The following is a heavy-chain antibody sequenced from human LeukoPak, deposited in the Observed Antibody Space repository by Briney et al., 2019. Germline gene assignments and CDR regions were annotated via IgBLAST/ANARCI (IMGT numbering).Heavy chain of an antibody. CDR1: GYTFTSYA. J-gene: IGHJ5*02. CDR3: ARDQASGSDEGWFDP. CDR2: INPNSGGT. D-gene: IGHD1-26*01. V-gene: IGHV1-2*02. Sequence: ASVKVSCKASGYTFTSYAMNWVRQAPGQGLEWMGWINPNSGGTNYAQKFQGRVTMTRDTSISTAYMELSRLRSDDTAVYYCARDQASGSDEGWFDPWGQGTLVTVSS.